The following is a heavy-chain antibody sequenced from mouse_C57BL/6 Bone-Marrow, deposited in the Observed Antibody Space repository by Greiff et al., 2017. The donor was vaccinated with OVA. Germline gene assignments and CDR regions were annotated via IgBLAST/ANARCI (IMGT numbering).Heavy chain of an antibody. Sequence: DVKFVESGGGLVKPGGSLKLSCAASGFTFSDYGMHWVRQAPEKGLEWVAYISSGSSSIYYADTVKGRFTISRDNAKNTLFLQMTSLRSEDTAMYYCARKDYDYFAYWGQGTLVTVSA. CDR2: ISSGSSSI. CDR1: GFTFSDYG. D-gene: IGHD2-4*01. CDR3: ARKDYDYFAY. J-gene: IGHJ3*01. V-gene: IGHV5-17*01.